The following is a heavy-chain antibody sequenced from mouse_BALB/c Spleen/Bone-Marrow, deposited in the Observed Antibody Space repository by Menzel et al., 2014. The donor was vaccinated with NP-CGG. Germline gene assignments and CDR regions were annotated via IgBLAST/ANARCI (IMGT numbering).Heavy chain of an antibody. J-gene: IGHJ4*01. CDR2: ITNGGDNT. Sequence: EVKLVESGGGLVKPGESLKLSCAASGFAFSRYDMSWVRQTPEKRLEWVAYITNGGDNTYYPDTVKGRFTISRDNAKNTLYLQMSSLKSEDTAMYYCVRHKNYYAMDYWGQGTSVTVSS. CDR3: VRHKNYYAMDY. V-gene: IGHV5-12-1*01. CDR1: GFAFSRYD.